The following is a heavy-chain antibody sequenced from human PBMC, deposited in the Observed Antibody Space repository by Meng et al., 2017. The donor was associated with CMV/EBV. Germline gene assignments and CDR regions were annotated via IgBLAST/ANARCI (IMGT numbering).Heavy chain of an antibody. CDR2: IKQDGSEK. D-gene: IGHD6-6*01. CDR1: GFTFSSYW. Sequence: GESLKISCSASGFTFSSYWMSWVRPAPGKGLEWVANIKQDGSEKYYVDSVKGRFTISRDNAKNSLYLQMNSLRAEDTAVYYCARDDRIAARPRFDYWGQGTLVTVSS. V-gene: IGHV3-7*01. CDR3: ARDDRIAARPRFDY. J-gene: IGHJ4*02.